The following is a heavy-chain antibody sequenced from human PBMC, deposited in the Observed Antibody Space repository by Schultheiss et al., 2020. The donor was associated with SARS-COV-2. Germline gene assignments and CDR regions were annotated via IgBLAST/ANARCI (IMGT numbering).Heavy chain of an antibody. V-gene: IGHV1-2*02. J-gene: IGHJ6*03. Sequence: ASVKVSCKASGYTFTGYYMHWVRQAPGQGLEWMGWINPNSGGTNYAQKFQGRVTMTRDTSISTAYMELSRLRSDDTAVYYCARDGEGIAAAAPDYYYYMDVWGKGTTVTVSS. CDR3: ARDGEGIAAAAPDYYYYMDV. CDR2: INPNSGGT. CDR1: GYTFTGYY. D-gene: IGHD6-13*01.